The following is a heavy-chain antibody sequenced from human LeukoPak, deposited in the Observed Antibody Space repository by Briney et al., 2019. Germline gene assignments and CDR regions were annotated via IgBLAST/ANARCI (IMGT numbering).Heavy chain of an antibody. CDR1: GYTFTSYY. Sequence: ALVKVSCKASGYTFTSYYMHWVRQAPGQGLEWMGIINPSGGSTSYAQKFQGRVTMTRDTSTSTVYMELSSLRSEDTAVYYCARSGSDSNYFNWFDPWGQGTLVTVSS. CDR3: ARSGSDSNYFNWFDP. J-gene: IGHJ5*02. D-gene: IGHD4-11*01. V-gene: IGHV1-46*01. CDR2: INPSGGST.